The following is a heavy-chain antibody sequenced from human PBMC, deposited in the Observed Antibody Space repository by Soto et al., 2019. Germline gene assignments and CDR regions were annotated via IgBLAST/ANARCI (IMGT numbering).Heavy chain of an antibody. V-gene: IGHV4-31*02. CDR2: VSHRGNT. D-gene: IGHD3-16*02. Sequence: LSLTCGVSVVFIASDAYYWGWIRHHPGKGLEWIGYVSHRGNTYYNPSLKSRLTISLDTSKNQFYLHLTSVTAADTAVYYCARYRFTATWSKFDYWGQGTQVTVSS. J-gene: IGHJ4*02. CDR3: ARYRFTATWSKFDY. CDR1: VVFIASDAYY.